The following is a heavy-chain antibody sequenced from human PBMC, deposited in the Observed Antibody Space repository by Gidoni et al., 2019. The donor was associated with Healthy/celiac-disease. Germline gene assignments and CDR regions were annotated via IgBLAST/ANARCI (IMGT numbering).Heavy chain of an antibody. J-gene: IGHJ3*02. D-gene: IGHD3-22*01. V-gene: IGHV4-59*01. CDR1: GGSISSYY. CDR3: ARDTNYYDSSGYYTELAFDI. Sequence: QVQLQESGPGLVKPSETLSLTCTVSGGSISSYYWSWIRQPPGKGLEWIGYIYYSGSTNYNPSLKSRVTISVDTSKNQFSLKLSSVTAADTAVYYCARDTNYYDSSGYYTELAFDIWGQGTMVTVSS. CDR2: IYYSGST.